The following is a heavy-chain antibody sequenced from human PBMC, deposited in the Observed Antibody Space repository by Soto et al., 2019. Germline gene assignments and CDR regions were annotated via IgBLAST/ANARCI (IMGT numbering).Heavy chain of an antibody. CDR2: ISSSSSYI. CDR3: ARDCSCTSCYTYYYGMDV. CDR1: GFTFSSYS. Sequence: PGGSLRLSCAASGFTFSSYSMNWVRQAPGKGLEWVSSISSSSSYIYYADSVKGRFTISRDNAKNSLYLQMNSLRAEDTAVYYCARDCSCTSCYTYYYGMDVWGQGTTVTVSS. D-gene: IGHD2-2*02. V-gene: IGHV3-21*01. J-gene: IGHJ6*02.